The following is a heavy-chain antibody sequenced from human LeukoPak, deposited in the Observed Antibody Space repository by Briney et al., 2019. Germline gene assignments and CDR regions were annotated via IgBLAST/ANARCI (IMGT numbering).Heavy chain of an antibody. D-gene: IGHD2-8*01. J-gene: IGHJ4*02. CDR1: GYTFTSYY. Sequence: ASVKVSCKASGYTFTSYYMHWVRQAPGQGLEWMGIINPSGGSTSYAQKFQGRVTMTRDMSTTTAYMELSSLTSEDTAVYYCARDPPGVRYGRPIFDFWGQGTLVTVSS. V-gene: IGHV1-46*01. CDR3: ARDPPGVRYGRPIFDF. CDR2: INPSGGST.